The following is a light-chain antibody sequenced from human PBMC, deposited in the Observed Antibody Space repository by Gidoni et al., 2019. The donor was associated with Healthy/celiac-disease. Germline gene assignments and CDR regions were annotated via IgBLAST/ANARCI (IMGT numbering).Light chain of an antibody. J-gene: IGLJ2*01. CDR2: EVS. CDR1: SSDVGSYNL. Sequence: SALTPPAYLSRYPGQSITISCTVTSSDVGSYNLVSWYHQHPGKAPKLMIYEVSKRPSGVSNRFSGSKSGNTASLTISGLQAEDEADYYCCSYAGSSTFVVFGGGTKLTVL. V-gene: IGLV2-23*02. CDR3: CSYAGSSTFVV.